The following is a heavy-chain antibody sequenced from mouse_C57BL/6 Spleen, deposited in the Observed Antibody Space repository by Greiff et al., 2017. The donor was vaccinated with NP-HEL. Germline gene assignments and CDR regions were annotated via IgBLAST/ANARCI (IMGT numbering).Heavy chain of an antibody. CDR2: IDPETGGT. V-gene: IGHV1-15*01. CDR1: GYTFTDYE. CDR3: TRRKTLTTVVEDYFDY. J-gene: IGHJ2*01. Sequence: QVQLQQSGAELVRPGASVTLSCKASGYTFTDYEMHWVKQTPVHGLEWIGAIDPETGGTAYNQKFKGKAILTADKSSSTAYMELRSLTSEDSAVYYCTRRKTLTTVVEDYFDYWGQGTTLTVSS. D-gene: IGHD1-1*01.